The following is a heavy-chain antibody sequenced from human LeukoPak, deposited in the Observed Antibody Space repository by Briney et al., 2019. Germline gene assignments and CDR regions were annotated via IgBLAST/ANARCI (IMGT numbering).Heavy chain of an antibody. J-gene: IGHJ6*03. CDR2: ISYDGSNK. CDR3: ACSRYYYYYMDV. D-gene: IGHD6-13*01. CDR1: GFTFSSYA. Sequence: PGRSLRLSCAASGFTFSSYAMHWVRQAPGKGLEWVAVISYDGSNKYYADSVKGRFTISRDNSKNTLYLQMNSLRAEDTAAYYCACSRYYYYYMDVWGKGTTVTVSS. V-gene: IGHV3-30*01.